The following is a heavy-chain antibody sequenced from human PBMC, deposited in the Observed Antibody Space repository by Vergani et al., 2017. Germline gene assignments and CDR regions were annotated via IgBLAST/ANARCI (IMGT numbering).Heavy chain of an antibody. Sequence: QVRLIQSGSEVKKPGASVKVSCEASGYTFTDYGISWVRQAPGQGLDWMAWISPYNGNTDSAQNFQGRVTVTIDTSTTTAYMELTGLRSDDTAVYYCASDRPTSYDFWTDYYPFNSWGQGTLVTVSS. V-gene: IGHV1-18*01. CDR2: ISPYNGNT. CDR1: GYTFTDYG. CDR3: ASDRPTSYDFWTDYYPFNS. D-gene: IGHD3-3*01. J-gene: IGHJ4*02.